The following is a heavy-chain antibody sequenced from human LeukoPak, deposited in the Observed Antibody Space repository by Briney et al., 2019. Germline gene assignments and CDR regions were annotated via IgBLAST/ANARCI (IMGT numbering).Heavy chain of an antibody. J-gene: IGHJ4*02. D-gene: IGHD1-26*01. Sequence: GGSLRLSCAASGYTFSTYAMNWVRQAPGKGLEWVSAISGSGARTYYADFVKGRFTISRDNSKNTLYLQMNSLRAEDTAVYYCAKEYSGSFSPFPSYFDYWGQGTLVTVSS. CDR2: ISGSGART. CDR1: GYTFSTYA. V-gene: IGHV3-23*01. CDR3: AKEYSGSFSPFPSYFDY.